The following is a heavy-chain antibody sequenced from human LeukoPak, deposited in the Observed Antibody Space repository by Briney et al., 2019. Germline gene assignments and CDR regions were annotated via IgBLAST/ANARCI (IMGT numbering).Heavy chain of an antibody. CDR1: GFTFSSYW. CDR3: TRDIVVVTVIEPYYYYYYMDV. CDR2: IKQDGSEK. Sequence: QPGGSLRLSCAASGFTFSSYWMSWVRQAPGKGLEWVANIKQDGSEKYYVDSVKGRFTISRDNAKNSLYLQMNSLKTEDTAVYYCTRDIVVVTVIEPYYYYYYMDVWGKGTTVTISS. D-gene: IGHD2-21*02. V-gene: IGHV3-7*03. J-gene: IGHJ6*03.